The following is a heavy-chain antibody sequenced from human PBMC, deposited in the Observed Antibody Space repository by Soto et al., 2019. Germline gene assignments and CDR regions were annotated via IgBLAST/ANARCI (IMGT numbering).Heavy chain of an antibody. V-gene: IGHV4-39*01. CDR3: ARYVPEAGEGYGNYCYRHV. D-gene: IGHD3-10*02. CDR1: SGSIFY. CDR2: IYYSGST. J-gene: IGHJ6*03. Sequence: SGSIFYMSLISQPPGKGLAWIGSIYYSGSTYYNPSLKSRVTISVDTSKNQFSLKLSSVTAADTAVYYCARYVPEAGEGYGNYCYRHVWGKGPTVTVS.